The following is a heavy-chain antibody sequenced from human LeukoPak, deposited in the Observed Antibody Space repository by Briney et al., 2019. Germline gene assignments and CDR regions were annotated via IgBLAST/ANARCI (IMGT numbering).Heavy chain of an antibody. D-gene: IGHD4-17*01. V-gene: IGHV3-30*18. CDR3: AKALTTVTTYDMYY. J-gene: IGHJ4*02. CDR1: GFTFSSYG. CDR2: ISYDGSNK. Sequence: GGSLRLSCAASGFTFSSYGMHWVRQAPGKGLEWVAVISYDGSNKYYADSVKGRFTISRDNSKNTLYLQMNGLRAEDTAVYYCAKALTTVTTYDMYYWGQGTLVTVSS.